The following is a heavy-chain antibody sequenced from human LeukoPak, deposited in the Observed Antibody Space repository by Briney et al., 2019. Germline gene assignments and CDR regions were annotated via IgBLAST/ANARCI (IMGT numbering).Heavy chain of an antibody. CDR2: IYYSGST. D-gene: IGHD1-26*01. Sequence: SETLSLTCTVSGGSINSYYWSWIRQPPGKGLEWIGYIYYSGSTNYNPSLKSRVTISVDTSKNQFSLELSSVTAADTAVYYCARTGGSYPDYWGQGTLVTVSS. V-gene: IGHV4-59*01. J-gene: IGHJ4*02. CDR1: GGSINSYY. CDR3: ARTGGSYPDY.